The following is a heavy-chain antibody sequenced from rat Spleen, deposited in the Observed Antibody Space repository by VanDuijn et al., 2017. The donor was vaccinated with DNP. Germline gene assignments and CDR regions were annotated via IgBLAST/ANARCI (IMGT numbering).Heavy chain of an antibody. D-gene: IGHD1-11*01. CDR3: VTRGMYGGYDH. J-gene: IGHJ2*01. V-gene: IGHV5S10*01. CDR1: GFTFSDYN. Sequence: EVQLVESGGGVVQSGRSLKVSCAASGFTFSDYNMAWVRQAPKKGLEWVATITYDGSKTYYRDSVKGRFTISRDNAKSTLYLQMDSLRSEDTATYYCVTRGMYGGYDHWGQGVMVTVSS. CDR2: ITYDGSKT.